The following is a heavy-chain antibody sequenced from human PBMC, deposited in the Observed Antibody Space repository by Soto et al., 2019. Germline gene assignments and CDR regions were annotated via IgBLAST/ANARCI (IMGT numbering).Heavy chain of an antibody. V-gene: IGHV4-31*03. D-gene: IGHD1-1*01. CDR2: IFYSWST. Sequence: QVQLQESGPGLVKPSQTLSLTCTVSGGSISSGGYFWSWIRQPPGKGLEWIGNIFYSWSTYYNPALKSRVTISVDTSKNQFALSLSSVTAADTAVYFCARGVLYWGQGTLVTVSS. J-gene: IGHJ4*02. CDR1: GGSISSGGYF. CDR3: ARGVLY.